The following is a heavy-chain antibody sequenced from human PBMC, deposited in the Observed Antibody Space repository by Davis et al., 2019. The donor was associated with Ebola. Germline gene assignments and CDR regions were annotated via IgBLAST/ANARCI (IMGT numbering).Heavy chain of an antibody. CDR3: AAGIRYFDY. D-gene: IGHD3-3*02. CDR2: ISGSGGST. Sequence: GESLKISCAASGFTFSSYAMSWVRQAPGKGLEWVSAISGSGGSTYYADSVKGRFTISRDNSKNTLYLQMNSLRAEDTAVYYCAAGIRYFDYWGQGTLVTVSS. CDR1: GFTFSSYA. V-gene: IGHV3-23*01. J-gene: IGHJ4*02.